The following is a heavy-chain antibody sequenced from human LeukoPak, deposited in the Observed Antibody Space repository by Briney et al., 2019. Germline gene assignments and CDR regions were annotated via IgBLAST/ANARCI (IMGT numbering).Heavy chain of an antibody. CDR3: AKDQDCSSTSCYRGAFDI. Sequence: PGGSLRLSCAASGFTFSSYGMHWVRQAPGKGLEWVAFIRYDGSNKYYADSVKGRFTISRDNSKNTLYLQMNSLRAEDTAVYYCAKDQDCSSTSCYRGAFDIWGQGTMVTVSS. CDR2: IRYDGSNK. V-gene: IGHV3-30*02. CDR1: GFTFSSYG. J-gene: IGHJ3*02. D-gene: IGHD2-2*01.